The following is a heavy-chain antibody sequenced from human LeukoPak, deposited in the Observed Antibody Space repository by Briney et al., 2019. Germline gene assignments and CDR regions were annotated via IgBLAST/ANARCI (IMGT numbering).Heavy chain of an antibody. CDR3: AKLTGIGGYGGDSGFDY. CDR1: GYTFTSYG. D-gene: IGHD4-23*01. J-gene: IGHJ4*02. CDR2: ISAYNGNT. V-gene: IGHV1-18*01. Sequence: ASVKVSCKASGYTFTSYGISWVRQAPGQGLEWMGWISAYNGNTNYAQKLQGRVTMTTDTSTSTAYMELRSLRSDDTAVYYCAKLTGIGGYGGDSGFDYWGQGTLVTVSS.